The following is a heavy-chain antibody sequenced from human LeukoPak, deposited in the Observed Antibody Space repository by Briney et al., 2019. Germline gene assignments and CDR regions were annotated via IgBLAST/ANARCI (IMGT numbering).Heavy chain of an antibody. V-gene: IGHV3-21*01. J-gene: IGHJ3*02. Sequence: GGSLRLSCAASGFTFSSYSMNWVRQAPGKGLEWVSSISSSSRYIYYADSVKGRFTISRDNAKNSLYLQMNSLRAEDTAVYYCARVVCSGGSCYSQGAFDIWGQGTMVTVSS. CDR1: GFTFSSYS. D-gene: IGHD2-15*01. CDR2: ISSSSRYI. CDR3: ARVVCSGGSCYSQGAFDI.